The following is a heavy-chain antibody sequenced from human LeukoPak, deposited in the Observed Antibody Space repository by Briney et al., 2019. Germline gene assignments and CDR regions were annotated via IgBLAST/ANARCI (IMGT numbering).Heavy chain of an antibody. D-gene: IGHD4-17*01. CDR2: IRYDGSNK. J-gene: IGHJ5*02. Sequence: PGGSLRLSCAASGLTFSSYGMHWVRQAPGKGLEWVAFIRYDGSNKYYADSVKGRFTISRDNSKNTLYLQMNSLRAEDTAVYYCAKAASTYGDYGWFDPWGQGTLVTVSS. CDR1: GLTFSSYG. CDR3: AKAASTYGDYGWFDP. V-gene: IGHV3-30*02.